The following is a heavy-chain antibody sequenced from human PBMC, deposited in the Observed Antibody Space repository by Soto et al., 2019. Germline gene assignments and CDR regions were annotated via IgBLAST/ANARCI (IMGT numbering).Heavy chain of an antibody. Sequence: QVQLVRSGAELKKPGASVNISCTASGFTFSDNLITLVRQVPGQGLEWMGWLNPDTGNTRYSETFQGRVTISRNPSASIAYLELSGLENEATAHYFCARDIQRVGPLADDAVEVWVHGTMITVFS. CDR1: GFTFSDNL. CDR2: LNPDTGNT. V-gene: IGHV1-3*01. D-gene: IGHD5-18*01. J-gene: IGHJ3*01. CDR3: ARDIQRVGPLADDAVEV.